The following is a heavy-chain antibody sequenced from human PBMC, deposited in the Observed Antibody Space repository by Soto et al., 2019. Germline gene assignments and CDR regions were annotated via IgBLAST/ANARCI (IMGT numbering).Heavy chain of an antibody. CDR2: INHSGST. CDR3: AGPEYCSSTSCYFAEYFQH. Sequence: SETLSLTCAVYGGSFSGYYWSWILQPPGKGLEWIGEINHSGSTNYNPSLKSRVTISVDTSKNQFSLKLSSVTAADTAVYYCAGPEYCSSTSCYFAEYFQHWGQGTLVTVSS. CDR1: GGSFSGYY. D-gene: IGHD2-2*01. J-gene: IGHJ1*01. V-gene: IGHV4-34*01.